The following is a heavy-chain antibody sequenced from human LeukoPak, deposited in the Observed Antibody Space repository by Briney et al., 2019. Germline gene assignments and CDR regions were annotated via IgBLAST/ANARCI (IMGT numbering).Heavy chain of an antibody. CDR1: GFTFSGYY. J-gene: IGHJ4*02. Sequence: GGSLRLSCAASGFTFSGYYMSWIRQAPGKGLDWVPYISSGPTSTNYADSVKGRFTISRDNAKNSLYLQMNSLRAEDTAVYYCARVRSAYSFDTWGQGTLVTVSS. CDR2: ISSGPTST. D-gene: IGHD4-11*01. CDR3: ARVRSAYSFDT. V-gene: IGHV3-11*06.